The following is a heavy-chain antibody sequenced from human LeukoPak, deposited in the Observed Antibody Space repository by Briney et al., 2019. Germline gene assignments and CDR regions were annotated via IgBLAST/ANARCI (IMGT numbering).Heavy chain of an antibody. J-gene: IGHJ3*02. D-gene: IGHD3-22*01. Sequence: GGSLRLSCAASGFTFSSYGMHWVRQAPGKGLEWVAVIWYDGSNKYYADSVKGRFTISRDNSKNTLYLQMNSLRTEGTAVYYCARDGYYYDSSGYSPFDAFDIWGQGTMVTVSS. CDR1: GFTFSSYG. CDR3: ARDGYYYDSSGYSPFDAFDI. V-gene: IGHV3-33*01. CDR2: IWYDGSNK.